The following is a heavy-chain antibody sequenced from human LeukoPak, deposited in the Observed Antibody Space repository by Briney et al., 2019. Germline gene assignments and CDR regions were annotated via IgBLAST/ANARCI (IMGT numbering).Heavy chain of an antibody. CDR3: ARGRLGYCSGGSCYPGY. Sequence: PGGSLRLSCAGSGFKFDDYGMNWVRQVPGKGLEWISAINWNGGSTHYADSVRGRFTISRDNAKNSLYLQMNSLRAEDTAVYYCARGRLGYCSGGSCYPGYWGQGTLVTVSS. CDR1: GFKFDDYG. V-gene: IGHV3-20*04. CDR2: INWNGGST. D-gene: IGHD2-15*01. J-gene: IGHJ4*02.